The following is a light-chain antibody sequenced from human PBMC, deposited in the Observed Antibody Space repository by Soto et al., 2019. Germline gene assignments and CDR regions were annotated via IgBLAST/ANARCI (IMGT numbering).Light chain of an antibody. Sequence: EIVMTQSPATLSVSPGEVATLSCKASQNVYNNLAWYQQRPGQPPRLLIYDASTRATGISARFSGSGYGTEFTLTISSLQSEDFAGYFCQQCRNWPLTFGGGTKVEIK. J-gene: IGKJ4*01. CDR2: DAS. V-gene: IGKV3-15*01. CDR1: QNVYNN. CDR3: QQCRNWPLT.